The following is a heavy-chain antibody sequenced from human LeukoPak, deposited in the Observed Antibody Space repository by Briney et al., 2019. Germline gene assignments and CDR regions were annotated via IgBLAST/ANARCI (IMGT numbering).Heavy chain of an antibody. D-gene: IGHD1-26*01. CDR2: IDYSGTT. CDR1: GASISTYY. J-gene: IGHJ3*01. V-gene: IGHV4-59*01. CDR3: ARVGAGCFDF. Sequence: PSETLSLTCTVSGASISTYYWSWIRQPPGQGLEWIGYIDYSGTTNYNPSLKSRVTMSIDTSKNQFPLKLSSVTAADTAVYYCARVGAGCFDFWGQGTMVTVSS.